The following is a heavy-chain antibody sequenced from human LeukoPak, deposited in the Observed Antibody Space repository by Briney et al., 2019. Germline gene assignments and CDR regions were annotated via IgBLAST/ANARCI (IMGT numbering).Heavy chain of an antibody. D-gene: IGHD3-22*01. J-gene: IGHJ4*02. CDR3: AREWGLESSGYYYAY. Sequence: SVKVSCKASGGTLSRFTISWVRQAPGQGFEWMGGITPIFGTANFAQKFQGRVSITADESTSTAFMELSSLRSEDTAVYYCAREWGLESSGYYYAYWGQGTLVTVSS. V-gene: IGHV1-69*13. CDR2: ITPIFGTA. CDR1: GGTLSRFT.